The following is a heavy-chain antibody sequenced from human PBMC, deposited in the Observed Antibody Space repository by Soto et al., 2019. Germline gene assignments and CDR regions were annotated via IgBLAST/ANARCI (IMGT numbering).Heavy chain of an antibody. D-gene: IGHD2-15*01. Sequence: PSETLSLTCTVSGGSVSSGSYYWSWIRQPPGKGLEWIGYIYYIGSTNYNPSLKSRVTISVDTSKNQFSLKLSSVTAADTAVYYCARAAGWLLGIGAFDIWGQGTMVTVSS. CDR3: ARAAGWLLGIGAFDI. CDR1: GGSVSSGSYY. J-gene: IGHJ3*02. CDR2: IYYIGST. V-gene: IGHV4-61*01.